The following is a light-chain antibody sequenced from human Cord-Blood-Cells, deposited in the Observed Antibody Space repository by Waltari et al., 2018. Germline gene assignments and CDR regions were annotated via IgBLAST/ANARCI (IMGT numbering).Light chain of an antibody. V-gene: IGKV3-15*01. Sequence: EIVMTQSPATLSVSPGERATLSCRASQSVSSNLAWYQQKPGQAPRLLIYGASTRANVIPARFSGSGAGTEFTLTISSLQSEDFAVYYCQQYNNWPPDTFGQGTKLEIK. CDR1: QSVSSN. CDR3: QQYNNWPPDT. J-gene: IGKJ2*01. CDR2: GAS.